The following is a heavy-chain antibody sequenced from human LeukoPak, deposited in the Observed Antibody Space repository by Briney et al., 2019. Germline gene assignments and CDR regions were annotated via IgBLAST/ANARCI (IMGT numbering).Heavy chain of an antibody. J-gene: IGHJ4*02. CDR2: ISGSGDST. Sequence: GGSLRLSCAASGFTFSNYAMRWVRQAPGKGLEWVSGISGSGDSTYYADSVKGRFTISRDNSKNTLYLQMNSLRADDTAVYYCAKDQTPYSWGQGTLITVSS. CDR3: AKDQTPYS. D-gene: IGHD4-23*01. V-gene: IGHV3-23*01. CDR1: GFTFSNYA.